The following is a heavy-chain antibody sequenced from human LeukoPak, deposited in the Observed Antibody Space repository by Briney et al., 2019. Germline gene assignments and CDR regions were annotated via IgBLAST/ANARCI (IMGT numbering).Heavy chain of an antibody. CDR1: GGSISSYY. J-gene: IGHJ2*01. D-gene: IGHD3-16*01. V-gene: IGHV4-59*01. CDR2: IYYSGST. Sequence: PSETLSLTYTVSGGSISSYYWSWIRQPPGKGLEWIGYIYYSGSTNYNPSLKSRVTISVDTSKNQFSLKLSSVTAADTAVYYCARAFRPPWYFDLWGRGTLVTVSS. CDR3: ARAFRPPWYFDL.